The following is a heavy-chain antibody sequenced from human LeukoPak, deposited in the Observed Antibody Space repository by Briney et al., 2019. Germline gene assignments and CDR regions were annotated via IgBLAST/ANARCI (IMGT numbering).Heavy chain of an antibody. CDR2: INHSGGT. V-gene: IGHV4-34*01. D-gene: IGHD3-10*01. Sequence: SETLSLTCAVYGGSFSGYYWSWIRQPPGKGLEWIGEINHSGGTNYNPSLKSRVIISVDTSKNQFSLKLSSVTAADTAVYYCARGHWYYGSGSYFDYWGQGTLVTVSS. CDR3: ARGHWYYGSGSYFDY. CDR1: GGSFSGYY. J-gene: IGHJ4*02.